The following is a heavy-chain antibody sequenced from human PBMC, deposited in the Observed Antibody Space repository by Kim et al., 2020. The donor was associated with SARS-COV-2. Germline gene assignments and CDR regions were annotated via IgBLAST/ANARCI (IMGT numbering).Heavy chain of an antibody. J-gene: IGHJ4*02. Sequence: GGSLRLSCAASGFTFSSYAMTWVRQAPGKGLEWVSSVSGSGAHTYNADSVKGRFTISRDNSKNTLHLQMDSLRVEDTALYYCAKSYDSGGFYFERGADYWGQGTLVTV. V-gene: IGHV3-23*01. D-gene: IGHD3-22*01. CDR3: AKSYDSGGFYFERGADY. CDR1: GFTFSSYA. CDR2: VSGSGAHT.